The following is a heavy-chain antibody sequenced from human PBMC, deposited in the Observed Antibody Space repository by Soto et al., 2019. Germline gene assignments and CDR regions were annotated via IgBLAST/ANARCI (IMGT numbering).Heavy chain of an antibody. Sequence: SVKVSCKASGGTFSSYAISWVRQAPGQGLEWMGGIIPIFGTANYAQKFQGRVTITADKSTSTAYMELSSLRSEDTAVYYCARGQGLVYRSSHKDNCFDPWGQGTLVTVSS. CDR2: IIPIFGTA. J-gene: IGHJ5*02. CDR3: ARGQGLVYRSSHKDNCFDP. CDR1: GGTFSSYA. V-gene: IGHV1-69*06. D-gene: IGHD6-6*01.